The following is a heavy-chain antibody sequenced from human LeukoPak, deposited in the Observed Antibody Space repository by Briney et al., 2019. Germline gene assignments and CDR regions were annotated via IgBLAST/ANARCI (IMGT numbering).Heavy chain of an antibody. CDR3: ARRRAVAGVNWFDP. V-gene: IGHV1-18*01. CDR2: ISTHNGYT. D-gene: IGHD6-19*01. J-gene: IGHJ5*02. CDR1: GYTFTSYG. Sequence: ASVKVSCKASGYTFTSYGISWVRQAPGQGLEWMGWISTHNGYTKYVQKFQGRVTMTTDTSMSTAYMELRSLRSDDTAVYYCARRRAVAGVNWFDPWGQGTLVTVSS.